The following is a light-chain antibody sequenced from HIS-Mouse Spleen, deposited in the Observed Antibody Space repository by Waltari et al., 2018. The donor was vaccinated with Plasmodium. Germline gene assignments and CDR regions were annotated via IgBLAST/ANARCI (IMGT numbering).Light chain of an antibody. CDR3: YSTDSSGNHRV. J-gene: IGLJ3*02. V-gene: IGLV3-10*01. CDR1: ALPKKS. Sequence: SYELTPPPSVSVSPGQTARITCSGDALPKKSDYWYQQKSGQAPALVIYEDSKRPSGIPERFSGSSSGTMATLTISGAQVEDEADYYCYSTDSSGNHRVFGGGTKLTVL. CDR2: EDS.